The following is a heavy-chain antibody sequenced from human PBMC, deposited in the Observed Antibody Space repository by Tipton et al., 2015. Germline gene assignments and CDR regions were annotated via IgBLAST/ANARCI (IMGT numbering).Heavy chain of an antibody. Sequence: TLSLTCAVSAYSISSDYYWGWIRQPPGKGLEWIGSISHSGNTYYNPSLKRRVTMSRDTSKNQFSLKLTSVTAADTAVYYCACQDYDSLTRDYQTVDYWGQGSPVTVSP. CDR2: ISHSGNT. D-gene: IGHD3-9*01. V-gene: IGHV4-38-2*01. CDR1: AYSISSDYY. J-gene: IGHJ4*02. CDR3: ACQDYDSLTRDYQTVDY.